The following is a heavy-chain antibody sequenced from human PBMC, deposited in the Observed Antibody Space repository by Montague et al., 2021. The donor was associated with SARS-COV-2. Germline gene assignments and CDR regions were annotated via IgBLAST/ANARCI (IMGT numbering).Heavy chain of an antibody. Sequence: PALVKPTQTLTLTCTFSGFSLSTSGMRASWIRQPPGKALEWLARSDWXXXKFSSTSLKTRLTISKDTSKNPVVLTMTNMDPVDTATYYCARSYYDILTAYYTPFDYWGQGTLVTVSS. CDR2: SDWXXXK. CDR1: GFSLSTSGMR. D-gene: IGHD3-9*01. J-gene: IGHJ4*02. V-gene: IGHV2-70*04. CDR3: ARSYYDILTAYYTPFDY.